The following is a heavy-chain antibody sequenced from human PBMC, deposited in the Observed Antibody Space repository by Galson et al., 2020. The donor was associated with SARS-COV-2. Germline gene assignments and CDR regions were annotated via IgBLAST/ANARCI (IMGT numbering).Heavy chain of an antibody. Sequence: GGSLRLSCAASGFTFTSYAMHWVRQAPGKGLEWVAVISYDGSNKYYAAPVQGRFTISRDNSKNTLYLQMNSLRAEDTAVYYCAREASCGGDCYSVFDYWGQGTLVTVSS. J-gene: IGHJ4*02. CDR3: AREASCGGDCYSVFDY. CDR1: GFTFTSYA. V-gene: IGHV3-30*04. D-gene: IGHD2-21*02. CDR2: ISYDGSNK.